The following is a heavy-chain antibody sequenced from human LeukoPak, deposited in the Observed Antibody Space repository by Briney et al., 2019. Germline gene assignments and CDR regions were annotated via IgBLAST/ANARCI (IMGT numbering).Heavy chain of an antibody. J-gene: IGHJ4*02. CDR2: IKSKTDGGTT. V-gene: IGHV3-15*01. CDR3: TTTPEMGYSYGLYYFDY. D-gene: IGHD5-18*01. Sequence: KSGGSLRLSCAASGFTFSSYAMSWVRRAPGKGLEWVGRIKSKTDGGTTDYAAPVKGRFTISRDDSKNTLYLQMNSLKTEDTAVYYCTTTPEMGYSYGLYYFDYWGQGTLVTVSS. CDR1: GFTFSSYA.